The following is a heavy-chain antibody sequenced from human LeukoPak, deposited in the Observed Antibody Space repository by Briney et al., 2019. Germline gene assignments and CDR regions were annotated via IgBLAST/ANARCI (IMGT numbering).Heavy chain of an antibody. CDR2: IYYSGST. D-gene: IGHD2-2*01. V-gene: IGHV4-30-4*01. CDR1: GGSISSGDYY. CDR3: ARDPIVVVPADIADYYYYYGMDV. J-gene: IGHJ6*02. Sequence: SETLSLTCTVSGGSISSGDYYWSWIRQPPGKGLEWIGYIYYSGSTYYNPSLKSRVTISVDTSKNQFSLKLSSVTAADTAVYYCARDPIVVVPADIADYYYYYGMDVWGQGTTVTASS.